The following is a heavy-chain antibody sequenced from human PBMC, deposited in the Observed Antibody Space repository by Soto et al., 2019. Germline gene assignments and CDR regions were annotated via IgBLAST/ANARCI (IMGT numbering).Heavy chain of an antibody. CDR2: ITGGGSST. CDR1: GFTFIKYG. CDR3: AKDRTFDQTSRTFDP. Sequence: GGSLRLSCAASGFTFIKYGMAWVRQVPGKGLEWVSSITGGGSSTYYSDSVKGRFTISRDNRKNTLYLQMDSLRVADTAIYYCAKDRTFDQTSRTFDPWGQGILVTVSS. D-gene: IGHD2-2*01. V-gene: IGHV3-23*01. J-gene: IGHJ5*02.